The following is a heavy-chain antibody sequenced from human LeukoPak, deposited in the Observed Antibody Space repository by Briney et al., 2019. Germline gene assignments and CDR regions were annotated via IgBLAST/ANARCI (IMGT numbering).Heavy chain of an antibody. V-gene: IGHV3-74*01. CDR1: GFTFRTYW. D-gene: IGHD6-13*01. CDR3: AREGYGDQLVDS. Sequence: GGSLRLSCAASGFTFRTYWMHWVRHAPGKGLVWVSRINTDGTSTTYADSVKGRFTISRDNAKNTPYVQMKSLRVEDTAVYYCAREGYGDQLVDSWGQGTLVTVSS. J-gene: IGHJ5*01. CDR2: INTDGTST.